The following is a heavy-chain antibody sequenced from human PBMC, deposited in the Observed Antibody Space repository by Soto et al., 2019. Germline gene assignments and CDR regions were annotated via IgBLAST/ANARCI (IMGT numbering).Heavy chain of an antibody. V-gene: IGHV3-30*18. D-gene: IGHD3-9*01. Sequence: QVQLVESGGGVVQPGRSLRLSCAASGFTFSSYGMHWVRQAPGKGLEWVAVISYDGSNKYYADSVKGRFTISRDNSKNTLYLKMNSLRAEDTAVYYCAKDLMYRVDWLTTYGMDVWGQGTTVTVSS. J-gene: IGHJ6*02. CDR1: GFTFSSYG. CDR2: ISYDGSNK. CDR3: AKDLMYRVDWLTTYGMDV.